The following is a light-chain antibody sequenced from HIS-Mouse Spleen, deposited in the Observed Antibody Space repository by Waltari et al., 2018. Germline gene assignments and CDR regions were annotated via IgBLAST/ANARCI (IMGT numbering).Light chain of an antibody. Sequence: QLVLTQSPSASASLGASVKLTCTLSSGHSSYAIAWHHQQPEKGPRYLMKLNSDGSHSKGDGIPDRFSGSSSGAERYLTISSLQSEDEADYYCQTWGTGILVVFGGGTKLTVL. CDR1: SGHSSYA. V-gene: IGLV4-69*01. J-gene: IGLJ2*01. CDR2: LNSDGSH. CDR3: QTWGTGILVV.